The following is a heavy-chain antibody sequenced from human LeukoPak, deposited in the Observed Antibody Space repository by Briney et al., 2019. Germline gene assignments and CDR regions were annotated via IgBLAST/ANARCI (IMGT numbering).Heavy chain of an antibody. V-gene: IGHV1-2*02. CDR2: INPNSGGT. Sequence: GSVKVSFKASGYTFTGYYMHWVRQAPGQGLEWMGWINPNSGGTNYAQKFQGRVTMTRDTSISTAYMELSRLRSDDTAVYYCARLSHFFDYWGQGTLVTVSS. CDR1: GYTFTGYY. CDR3: ARLSHFFDY. J-gene: IGHJ4*02.